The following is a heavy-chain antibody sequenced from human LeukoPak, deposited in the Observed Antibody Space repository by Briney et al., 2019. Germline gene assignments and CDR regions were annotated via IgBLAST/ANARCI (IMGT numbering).Heavy chain of an antibody. V-gene: IGHV3-74*01. Sequence: GGSLRLSCAASGITFSNYWMHWVRHAPGKGLEWVSRINSDGSRITYADSVKGRFTISRDNAKNTLYSQMNSLRVEDTAVYYCASSPVITRDWGQGTLVTVSS. D-gene: IGHD3-22*01. CDR2: INSDGSRI. CDR1: GITFSNYW. J-gene: IGHJ4*02. CDR3: ASSPVITRD.